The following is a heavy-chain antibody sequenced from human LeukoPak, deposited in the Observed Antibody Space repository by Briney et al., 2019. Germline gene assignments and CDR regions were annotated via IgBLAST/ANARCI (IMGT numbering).Heavy chain of an antibody. CDR1: GYTFTVYY. CDR2: INPNSGGT. CDR3: ARRSGTIFGVADFDY. V-gene: IGHV1-2*02. D-gene: IGHD3-3*01. Sequence: GASVKVSCKASGYTFTVYYMHWVRQAPGQGLEWMGWINPNSGGTNYAQKFQGRVTMTRDTSISTAYMELSRLRSDDTAVYYCARRSGTIFGVADFDYWGQGTLVTVSS. J-gene: IGHJ4*02.